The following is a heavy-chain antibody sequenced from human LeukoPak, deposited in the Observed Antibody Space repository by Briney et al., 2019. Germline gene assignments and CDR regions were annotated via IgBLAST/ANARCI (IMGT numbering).Heavy chain of an antibody. D-gene: IGHD3-10*01. CDR2: IGTAGDT. V-gene: IGHV3-13*01. CDR1: GFTFSSYD. CDR3: ARVPMVRGERRNYYFDY. J-gene: IGHJ4*02. Sequence: GGSLRLSCAASGFTFSSYDMHWVRQATGKGLEWVSAIGTAGDTYYPGSVKGRFTISRENAKNSLYLQMNSLRAGDTAVYYCARVPMVRGERRNYYFDYWSQGTLVTVSS.